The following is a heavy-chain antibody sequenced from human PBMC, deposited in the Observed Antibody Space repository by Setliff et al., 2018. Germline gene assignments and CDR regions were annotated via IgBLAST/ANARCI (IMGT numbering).Heavy chain of an antibody. Sequence: ASAKVSCKVSGSTLTELTMYWVRQAPGKGLEWMGSFNPEDDEIIYAQKFLGRVTMTEDTSTDTAYMELSSLRSEDTAVYYCATKDYDTSGYYRPFGFWGQGTLGTVS. CDR3: ATKDYDTSGYYRPFGF. J-gene: IGHJ4*01. CDR2: FNPEDDEI. V-gene: IGHV1-24*01. D-gene: IGHD3-22*01. CDR1: GSTLTELT.